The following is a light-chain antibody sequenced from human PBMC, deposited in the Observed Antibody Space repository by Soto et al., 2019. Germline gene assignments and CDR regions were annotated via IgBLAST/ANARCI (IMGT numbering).Light chain of an antibody. J-gene: IGKJ1*01. CDR1: QSVSSSY. V-gene: IGKV3-20*01. CDR3: QQYNLWPPET. Sequence: EIVLTQSPGTLSLSPGERATLSSRASQSVSSSYLAWYQQKPGQAPRLLIYGASGRATGIPARFTGSGSGTEFILTISSLQSEDSAVYYCQQYNLWPPETFGQGTKVDIK. CDR2: GAS.